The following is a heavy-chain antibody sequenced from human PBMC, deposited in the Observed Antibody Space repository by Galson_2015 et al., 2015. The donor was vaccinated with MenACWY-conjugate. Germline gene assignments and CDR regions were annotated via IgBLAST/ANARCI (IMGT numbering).Heavy chain of an antibody. CDR1: GFTFSSYW. CDR3: AVYCSRTRWYGASGGY. V-gene: IGHV3-74*01. J-gene: IGHJ4*02. CDR2: INSDGSSP. D-gene: IGHD2-2*01. Sequence: RSLGLSCAASGFTFSSYWMHWVRQAPGQGLVWVSLINSDGSSPSFADSVKGRFTISRDNAKNTLYLQTNSQRGEHTAVYYGAVYCSRTRWYGASGGYWGQGTLVTVSS.